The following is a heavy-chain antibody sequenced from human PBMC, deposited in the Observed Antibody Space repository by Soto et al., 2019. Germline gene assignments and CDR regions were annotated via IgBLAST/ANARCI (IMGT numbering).Heavy chain of an antibody. D-gene: IGHD6-19*01. J-gene: IGHJ4*02. CDR1: GGSISSSSYY. V-gene: IGHV4-39*01. Sequence: QLQLQESGPGLVKPSETLSLTCTVSGGSISSSSYYWGWIRQPPGKGLEWIGSIYYSGSTYYNPSLKSRVTISVDTSKNQFSLKLSSVTAADTAVYYCARRIAVALYYFDYWGQGTLVTVSS. CDR2: IYYSGST. CDR3: ARRIAVALYYFDY.